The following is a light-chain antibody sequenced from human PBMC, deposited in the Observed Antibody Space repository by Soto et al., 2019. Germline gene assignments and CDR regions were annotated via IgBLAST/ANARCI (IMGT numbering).Light chain of an antibody. J-gene: IGKJ1*01. CDR1: QSISSW. CDR2: KAS. CDR3: QQYNSYPWT. Sequence: DVQMTHSPSTLSASVGDRVTITSRASQSISSWLAWYQQKPGKAPKLLIYKASTLESGVPSNFSGSGSGTEFTLTISSLQPEDFATYYCQQYNSYPWTFGQGTKVDI. V-gene: IGKV1-5*03.